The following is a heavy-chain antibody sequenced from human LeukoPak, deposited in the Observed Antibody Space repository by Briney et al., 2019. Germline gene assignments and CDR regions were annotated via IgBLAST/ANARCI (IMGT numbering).Heavy chain of an antibody. V-gene: IGHV1-24*01. CDR3: ATATADYDFWSGYSDYYFDY. CDR2: FDPEDGET. J-gene: IGHJ4*02. D-gene: IGHD3-3*01. Sequence: ASVKVSCKVSGYTLTELSMHWVRQAPGKGLEWMGGFDPEDGETIYAQKFQGRVTMTEDTSTDTAYMELSSLRSEDTAVYYCATATADYDFWSGYSDYYFDYWGQGTLVTVSS. CDR1: GYTLTELS.